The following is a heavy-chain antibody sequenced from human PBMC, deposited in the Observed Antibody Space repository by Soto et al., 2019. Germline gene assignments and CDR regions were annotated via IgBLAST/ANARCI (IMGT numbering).Heavy chain of an antibody. CDR3: TTDYMVGATLSLAAPS. CDR2: IKSKTDGGTT. Sequence: EVQLVESGGGLVKPGGSLRLSCAACGFTFSNAWMSWIRQAPGKGLEWVGRIKSKTDGGTTDYAAPVKGRFTISRDDSKNTLYLQMNSLKTEDTAVYYCTTDYMVGATLSLAAPSWGQGTLVTVSS. CDR1: GFTFSNAW. D-gene: IGHD2-15*01. J-gene: IGHJ5*02. V-gene: IGHV3-15*01.